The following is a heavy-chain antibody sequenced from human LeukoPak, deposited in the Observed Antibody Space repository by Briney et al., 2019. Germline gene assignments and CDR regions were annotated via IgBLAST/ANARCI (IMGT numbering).Heavy chain of an antibody. J-gene: IGHJ4*02. CDR2: ISYDGSNK. CDR3: AKAPRDIVATVFFDY. CDR1: GFTFSIYG. V-gene: IGHV3-30*18. Sequence: GGSLRLSCAASGFTFSIYGMHWVRQAPGKGLEWVAVISYDGSNKYYADSVKGRFTISRDNSKNTLYLQMNSLRAEDTAVYYCAKAPRDIVATVFFDYWGQGTLVTVSS. D-gene: IGHD5-12*01.